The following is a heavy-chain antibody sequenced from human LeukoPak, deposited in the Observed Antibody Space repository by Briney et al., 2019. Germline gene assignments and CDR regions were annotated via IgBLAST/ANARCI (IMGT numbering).Heavy chain of an antibody. V-gene: IGHV3-74*01. CDR1: GFTFSSYW. CDR2: IASDGSST. J-gene: IGHJ4*02. D-gene: IGHD4-23*01. CDR3: ARGRPHGNDY. Sequence: PGGSLRLSCAASGFTFSSYWMNWVRQAPGKGLVWVSRIASDGSSTTYADSVKGRFSISRGNAKNTLYLQMNSLRVEDTAVYYCARGRPHGNDYWGQGTLVTASS.